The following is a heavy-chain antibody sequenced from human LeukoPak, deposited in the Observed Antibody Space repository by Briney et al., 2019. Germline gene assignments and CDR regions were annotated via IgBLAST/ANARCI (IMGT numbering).Heavy chain of an antibody. J-gene: IGHJ4*02. CDR3: ARDPVSVGLRINSDY. CDR1: GFAFSSYA. D-gene: IGHD3-3*01. V-gene: IGHV3-30*04. Sequence: GRSLRLSCAASGFAFSSYAMHWVRQAPGKGLEWVALISNDGRNTYHADSVKGRFTISRDNSKNTVYLQVTSLRAEDTAVYYCARDPVSVGLRINSDYWGQGTLVTVSS. CDR2: ISNDGRNT.